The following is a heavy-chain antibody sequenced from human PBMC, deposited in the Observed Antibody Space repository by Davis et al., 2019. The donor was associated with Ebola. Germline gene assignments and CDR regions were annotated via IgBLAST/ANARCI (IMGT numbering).Heavy chain of an antibody. J-gene: IGHJ4*02. CDR2: IYYSGST. CDR1: GGSISSSSYY. Sequence: MPGGSLRLSCTVSGGSISSSSYYWGWIRQPPGKGLEWIGSIYYSGSTYYNPSLKSRVTISVDTSKNQFSLKLSSVTAADTAVYYCARYLRVTTAYFDYWGQGTLVTVSS. V-gene: IGHV4-39*01. CDR3: ARYLRVTTAYFDY. D-gene: IGHD4-17*01.